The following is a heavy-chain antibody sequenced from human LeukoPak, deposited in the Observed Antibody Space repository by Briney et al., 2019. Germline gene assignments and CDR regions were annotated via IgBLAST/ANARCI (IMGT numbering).Heavy chain of an antibody. Sequence: SETLSLTCTVSVGSISSYYWSWIRQPPGKGLEWIGYIYYSGSTNYNPSLKSRVTISVDTSKNQFSLKLSSVTAADTAVYYCARDLEPYAFDIWGQGTMVTVSS. CDR1: VGSISSYY. V-gene: IGHV4-59*01. J-gene: IGHJ3*02. D-gene: IGHD1-1*01. CDR2: IYYSGST. CDR3: ARDLEPYAFDI.